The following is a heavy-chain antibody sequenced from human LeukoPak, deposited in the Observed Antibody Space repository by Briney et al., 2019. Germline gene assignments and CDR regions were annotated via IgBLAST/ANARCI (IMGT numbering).Heavy chain of an antibody. CDR3: AKTIYGELDY. D-gene: IGHD4-17*01. J-gene: IGHJ4*02. CDR2: ISGSGGST. CDR1: EFTFSSYA. Sequence: GGYLRLSCSASEFTFSSYAMSWVRQAPGKGLEWVSAISGSGGSTYYADSVKRRFTISRDNSKNTLYLQMNSLRAEDTAVYYCAKTIYGELDYWGQGTLVTVSS. V-gene: IGHV3-23*01.